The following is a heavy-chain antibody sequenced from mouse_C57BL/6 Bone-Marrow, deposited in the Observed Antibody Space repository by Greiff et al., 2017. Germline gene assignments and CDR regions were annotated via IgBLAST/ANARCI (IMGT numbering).Heavy chain of an antibody. Sequence: QVQLQQPGAELVKPGASVKLSCKASGYTFTSYWMHWVKQRPGQGLEWIGMIHPNSGSTNYNEKFKSKATLTVDKSSSTAYMQLSSLPSEDSAVYYCAREGYYYGSYYFDYWGQGTTLTVSS. CDR1: GYTFTSYW. D-gene: IGHD1-1*01. CDR2: IHPNSGST. J-gene: IGHJ2*01. V-gene: IGHV1-64*01. CDR3: AREGYYYGSYYFDY.